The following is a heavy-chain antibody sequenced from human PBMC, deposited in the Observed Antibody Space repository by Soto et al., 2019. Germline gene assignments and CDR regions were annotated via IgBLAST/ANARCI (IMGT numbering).Heavy chain of an antibody. D-gene: IGHD2-15*01. CDR1: GFTFSDYY. J-gene: IGHJ6*03. CDR3: ATPPRAARDYYYYYYMDV. CDR2: ISSSGSTI. Sequence: GGSLRLSCAASGFTFSDYYMSWIRQAPGKGLEWVSYISSSGSTIYYADSVKGRFTISRDNAKNSLYLQMNSLGAEDTAVYYCATPPRAARDYYYYYYMDVWGKGTTVTVSS. V-gene: IGHV3-11*01.